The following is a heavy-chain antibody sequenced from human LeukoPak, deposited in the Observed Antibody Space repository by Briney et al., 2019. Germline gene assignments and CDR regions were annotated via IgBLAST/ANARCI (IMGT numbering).Heavy chain of an antibody. CDR3: ATNGGFLEWVYFMDV. J-gene: IGHJ6*03. CDR2: ISSSSSTI. D-gene: IGHD3-3*01. CDR1: GFTFSSYS. Sequence: GGSLRLSCAASGFTFSSYSMNWVRQAPGKGLEWVSYISSSSSTIYYADSVKGRFTISRDNAKNSLYLQMNSLRAEDTAVYYCATNGGFLEWVYFMDVXGKGTTVTVSS. V-gene: IGHV3-48*01.